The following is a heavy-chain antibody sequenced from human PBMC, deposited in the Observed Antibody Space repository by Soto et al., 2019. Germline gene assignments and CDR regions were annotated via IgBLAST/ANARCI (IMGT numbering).Heavy chain of an antibody. J-gene: IGHJ1*01. Sequence: SETLSLTCTVSGGSISSSHWGWIRQTPGKGLEWIGYIYNNGDTNYNPSLRSRLTMSLDTSKNQFSLKLSSVTAADTAIYFCARDPADGIRGDLVSWGQGILVTVSS. CDR2: IYNNGDT. D-gene: IGHD3-10*01. V-gene: IGHV4-59*01. CDR1: GGSISSSH. CDR3: ARDPADGIRGDLVS.